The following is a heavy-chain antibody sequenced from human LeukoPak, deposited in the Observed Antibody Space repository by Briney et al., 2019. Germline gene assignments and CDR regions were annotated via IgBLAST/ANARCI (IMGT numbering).Heavy chain of an antibody. J-gene: IGHJ4*02. D-gene: IGHD2-15*01. CDR1: GFTFSSYG. CDR2: ISYDGSDK. CDR3: ATLLLGVGGDY. Sequence: GRSLRLSCAASGFTFSSYGMHWVRQAPGKGLERVALISYDGSDKYYADSVKGRFTISRDNSKNTLYLQMNSLRAEDTAMYSCATLLLGVGGDYWGQGTLVTVCS. V-gene: IGHV3-30*03.